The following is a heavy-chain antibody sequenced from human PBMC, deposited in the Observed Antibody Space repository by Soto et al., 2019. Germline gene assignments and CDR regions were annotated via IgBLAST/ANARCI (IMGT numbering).Heavy chain of an antibody. V-gene: IGHV1-69*13. CDR3: ASSTNPPAYYFDY. D-gene: IGHD2-8*01. CDR2: IIPIFGTA. J-gene: IGHJ4*02. CDR1: GGTFSSYA. Sequence: SVKISCKASGGTFSSYAISWVRQAPGQGLEWMGGIIPIFGTANYAQKFQGRVTITADESTSTAYMELSSLRSEDTAVYYCASSTNPPAYYFDYWGQGTLVTVSS.